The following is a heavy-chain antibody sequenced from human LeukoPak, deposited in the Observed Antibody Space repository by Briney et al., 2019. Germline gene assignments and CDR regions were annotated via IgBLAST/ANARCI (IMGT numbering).Heavy chain of an antibody. CDR3: ARIYSGSPRGY. CDR2: IYYSGST. V-gene: IGHV4-59*01. CDR1: GGSISSYY. Sequence: PSETLSLTCTVSGGSISSYYWSWIPQPPGKGLEWIGYIYYSGSTNYNPSLKSRVTISVDTSKNQFSLKLSCVTAADTAVYYCARIYSGSPRGYWGQGTLVTVSS. J-gene: IGHJ4*02. D-gene: IGHD1-26*01.